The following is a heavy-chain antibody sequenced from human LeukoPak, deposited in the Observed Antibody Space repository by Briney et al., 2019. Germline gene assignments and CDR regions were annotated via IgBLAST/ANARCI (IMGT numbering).Heavy chain of an antibody. CDR3: ARDTSYSTDDAFDI. Sequence: PGGSLRLSCVDSGFTFSKYAMSWVRQAPGKGLEWVSVISGSGDTTYYADSVKGRFTVSRDNSKNTLSLHMDSLRAEDTAVYYCARDTSYSTDDAFDIWGQGTMVTVSS. D-gene: IGHD6-13*01. J-gene: IGHJ3*02. CDR1: GFTFSKYA. V-gene: IGHV3-23*01. CDR2: ISGSGDTT.